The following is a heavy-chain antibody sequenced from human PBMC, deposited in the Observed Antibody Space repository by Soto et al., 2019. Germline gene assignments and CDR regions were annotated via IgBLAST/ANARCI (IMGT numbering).Heavy chain of an antibody. CDR1: GGSITSGGYC. J-gene: IGHJ4*02. Sequence: QVQLQESGPGLVKPSQTLSLTCTVSGGSITSGGYCWTWIRQHPVKGLEWMGHIYYSGSSSYNPSPKSRLTISIDTSKNQFSLKLTSVTAADMAVYYCARDGDYFGSGSPPLLSKWGQGTLVTVSS. CDR3: ARDGDYFGSGSPPLLSK. V-gene: IGHV4-31*03. D-gene: IGHD3-10*01. CDR2: IYYSGSS.